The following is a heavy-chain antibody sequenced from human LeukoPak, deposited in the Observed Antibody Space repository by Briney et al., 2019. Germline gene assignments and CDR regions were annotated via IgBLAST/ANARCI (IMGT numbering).Heavy chain of an antibody. CDR2: ISYDGSNK. J-gene: IGHJ4*02. V-gene: IGHV3-30-3*01. Sequence: PGGSLRLSCAASGFTFSSYAMHWVRQAPGKGLEWVAVISYDGSNKYYADSVKGRFTISRDNSKNTLYLQMNSLRAEDTAVYYCARGPGQYQLFTPVDYWGQGTLVTVSS. CDR1: GFTFSSYA. D-gene: IGHD2-2*01. CDR3: ARGPGQYQLFTPVDY.